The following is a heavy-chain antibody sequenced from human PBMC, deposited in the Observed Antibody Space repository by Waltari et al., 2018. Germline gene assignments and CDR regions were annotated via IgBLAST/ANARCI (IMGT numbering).Heavy chain of an antibody. D-gene: IGHD2-8*01. Sequence: EVQLVESGGGLVQPGGSLRLSCAASGFTFSSYCMSWVRQAPGKGLEWVANIKQDGSEKYYVDSVKGRFTISRDNAKNSLYLQMNSLRAEDTAVYYCAREGNCTNGVCYPAFDYWGQGTLVTVSS. CDR1: GFTFSSYC. CDR3: AREGNCTNGVCYPAFDY. J-gene: IGHJ4*02. CDR2: IKQDGSEK. V-gene: IGHV3-7*01.